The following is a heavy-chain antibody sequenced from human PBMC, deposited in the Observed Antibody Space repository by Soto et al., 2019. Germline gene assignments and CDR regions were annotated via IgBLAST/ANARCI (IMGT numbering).Heavy chain of an antibody. Sequence: PGGSLRLSCAASGFSFSSYWMSWVRQAPGKGLEWVANIKEDGSEKYYVDSVKGRFTISRDNAKNSLYLQMNSLRADDTAVYYCARDGSSSFPGDYWGQGTLVTVSS. V-gene: IGHV3-7*01. D-gene: IGHD6-13*01. CDR2: IKEDGSEK. CDR1: GFSFSSYW. CDR3: ARDGSSSFPGDY. J-gene: IGHJ4*02.